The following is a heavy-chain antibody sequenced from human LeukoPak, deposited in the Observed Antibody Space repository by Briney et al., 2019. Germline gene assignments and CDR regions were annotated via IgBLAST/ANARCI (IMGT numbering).Heavy chain of an antibody. CDR1: GGSITSSSYY. CDR3: AREAYSYGPYWYFDL. Sequence: SETLSLTCTVSGGSITSSSYYWGWIRQPPGKGLEWIGSIYYSGTTHYNPSLKSRVTMSVDTSKNQFSLKLSSVTAADTAVYYCAREAYSYGPYWYFDLWGRGTLVTVSS. V-gene: IGHV4-39*07. J-gene: IGHJ2*01. D-gene: IGHD5-18*01. CDR2: IYYSGTT.